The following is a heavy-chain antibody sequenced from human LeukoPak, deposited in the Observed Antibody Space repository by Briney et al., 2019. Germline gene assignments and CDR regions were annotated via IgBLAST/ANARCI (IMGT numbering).Heavy chain of an antibody. V-gene: IGHV1-8*01. J-gene: IGHJ6*02. CDR1: GYTFTSYD. CDR2: MNPNSGNT. Sequence: ASVKVSCKASGYTFTSYDINWVRQATGQGLEWMGWMNPNSGNTGYAQKLQGRVTMTRNTSISTAYMELSSLRSEDTAVYYCARDILTGYYYYYYYGMDVWGQGTTVTVSS. CDR3: ARDILTGYYYYYYYGMDV. D-gene: IGHD3-9*01.